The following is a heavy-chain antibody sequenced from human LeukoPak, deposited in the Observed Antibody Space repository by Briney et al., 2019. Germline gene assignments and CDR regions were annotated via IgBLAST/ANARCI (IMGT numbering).Heavy chain of an antibody. J-gene: IGHJ4*02. CDR2: IYSGGST. Sequence: GGSLRLSCAASGFTFSSNYMSWVRQAPGKGLEWVSVIYSGGSTYYSDSVKGRFTISRDNSKKTQDLQMNSLRAEDTAVYYCAREAPNHYYDSSGYFDYWGQGTLVTVSS. CDR1: GFTFSSNY. V-gene: IGHV3-53*01. CDR3: AREAPNHYYDSSGYFDY. D-gene: IGHD3-22*01.